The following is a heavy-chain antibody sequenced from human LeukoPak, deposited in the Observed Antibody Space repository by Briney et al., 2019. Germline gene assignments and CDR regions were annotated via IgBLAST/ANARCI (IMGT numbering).Heavy chain of an antibody. CDR1: GFTFGDYA. CDR2: IRSKVYGGTP. J-gene: IGHJ4*02. CDR3: TRDQSPYY. Sequence: SLRLSCIASGFTFGDYAMTWVRQAPGTGLEWVGFIRSKVYGGTPEYAASVKGRFTISRDDSKGIAYLQMNSLKTEDTAVYYCTRDQSPYYWGQGTLVTVSS. V-gene: IGHV3-49*04.